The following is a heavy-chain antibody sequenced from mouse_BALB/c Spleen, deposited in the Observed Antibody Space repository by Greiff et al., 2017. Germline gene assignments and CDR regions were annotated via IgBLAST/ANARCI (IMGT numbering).Heavy chain of an antibody. CDR2: IDPANGNT. Sequence: EVQLVESGAELVKPGASVKLSCTASGFNIKDTYMHWVKQRPEQGLEWIGRIDPANGNTKYDPKFQGKATITADTSSNTAYLQLSSLTSEDTAVYYCASARYSWFAYWGQGTLVTVSA. CDR1: GFNIKDTY. J-gene: IGHJ3*01. CDR3: ASARYSWFAY. D-gene: IGHD2-14*01. V-gene: IGHV14-3*02.